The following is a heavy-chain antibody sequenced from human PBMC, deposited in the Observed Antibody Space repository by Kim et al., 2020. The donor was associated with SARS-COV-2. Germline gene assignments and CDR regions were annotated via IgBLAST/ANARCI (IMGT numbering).Heavy chain of an antibody. CDR2: ISGSGGSK. Sequence: GGSLRLSCAASGFTFSSYAMSWVRQAPGKGLEWVSAISGSGGSKYYADSVKGRFTISRDNSKNTLYLQMNSLRAEDTAVYYCAKNRDSSGYYYDAFDIWGQGTMVTVSS. CDR3: AKNRDSSGYYYDAFDI. CDR1: GFTFSSYA. D-gene: IGHD3-22*01. V-gene: IGHV3-23*01. J-gene: IGHJ3*02.